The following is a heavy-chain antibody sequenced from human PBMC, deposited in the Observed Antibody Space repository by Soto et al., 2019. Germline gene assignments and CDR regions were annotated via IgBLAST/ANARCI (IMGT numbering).Heavy chain of an antibody. J-gene: IGHJ5*02. V-gene: IGHV1-69*01. CDR2: IIPIFGTA. CDR1: GGTFSSYA. Sequence: QVQLVQSGAEVKKPGSSVKVSCKASGGTFSSYAITWVRQAPGQGLEWMGGIIPIFGTATYAQKFQGRVTITADESLTTAYMELSSLSSEDTAVYYCARDFPSSSSDPWGQGTLVTVSS. CDR3: ARDFPSSSSDP.